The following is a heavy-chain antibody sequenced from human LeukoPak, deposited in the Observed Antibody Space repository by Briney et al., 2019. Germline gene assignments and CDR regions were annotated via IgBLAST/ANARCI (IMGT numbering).Heavy chain of an antibody. CDR3: AHRLATVTTQNLFDT. CDR2: IYWDDDK. CDR1: WFYFITRRPG. D-gene: IGHD4-17*01. Sequence: SAPTLVNPTQTLTLTCSFSWFYFITRRPGMGLIRQPPGKALGWLALIYWDDDKRYSPFLKSSLTITKDNSKNQVVLTMTNMDPVDTDTYYCAHRLATVTTQNLFDTWGQGTMVTVSS. J-gene: IGHJ5*02. V-gene: IGHV2-5*02.